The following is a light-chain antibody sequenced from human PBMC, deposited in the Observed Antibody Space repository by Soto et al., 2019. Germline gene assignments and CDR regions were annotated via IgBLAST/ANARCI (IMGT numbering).Light chain of an antibody. CDR1: SSNIGSNT. J-gene: IGLJ2*01. CDR2: SNN. Sequence: QSVLTQPPSAPGTPGQRVTISCSGSSSNIGSNTVNWYQQLPGTAPKLLIHSNNQRPSGVPDRFSGSKSGTSASLAISGLQSEDEADYYCAAWDDSLNGRVFGGGTKVTVL. V-gene: IGLV1-44*01. CDR3: AAWDDSLNGRV.